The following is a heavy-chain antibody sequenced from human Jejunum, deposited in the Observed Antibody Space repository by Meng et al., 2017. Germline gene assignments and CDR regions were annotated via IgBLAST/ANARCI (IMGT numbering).Heavy chain of an antibody. CDR2: LYHSGNT. CDR3: GKAPHY. J-gene: IGHJ4*02. CDR1: GDSFSSGTYY. V-gene: IGHV4-39*07. Sequence: SQTLSPTCTVSGDSFSSGTYYWGWIRQPPGKGLEWIASLYHSGNTYYNPSLRSRVAISIDTSKNQFSLKLNSVTAADTAVYYCGKAPHYWGQGTLVTVSS.